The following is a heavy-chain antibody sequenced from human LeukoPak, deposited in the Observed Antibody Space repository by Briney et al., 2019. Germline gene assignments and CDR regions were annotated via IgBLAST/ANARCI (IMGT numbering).Heavy chain of an antibody. V-gene: IGHV3-30*04. Sequence: GRSLRLSCAASGFTFSSYAMHWVRQAPGKGLEWVAVISYDGSNKYYADSVKGRFTISRDNSKNTLYLQMNSLRAEDTAVYYRARGYSYGSDYWGQGTLVTVSS. CDR1: GFTFSSYA. CDR3: ARGYSYGSDY. D-gene: IGHD5-18*01. CDR2: ISYDGSNK. J-gene: IGHJ4*02.